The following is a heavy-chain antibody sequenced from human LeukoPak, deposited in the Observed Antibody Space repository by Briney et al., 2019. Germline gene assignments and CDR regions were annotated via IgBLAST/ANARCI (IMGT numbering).Heavy chain of an antibody. CDR1: GFPFSDYH. Sequence: GGSLRLSCAASGFPFSDYHMSWIRQAPGTGLEWLSYISRDYTTVFYADSVKGRFTISRDNAQNSLYLQMNNLRVEDTAIYYCAGGCSSAGCFSMFDNWGQGTLVTVSS. D-gene: IGHD2-15*01. V-gene: IGHV3-11*01. CDR2: ISRDYTTV. J-gene: IGHJ4*02. CDR3: AGGCSSAGCFSMFDN.